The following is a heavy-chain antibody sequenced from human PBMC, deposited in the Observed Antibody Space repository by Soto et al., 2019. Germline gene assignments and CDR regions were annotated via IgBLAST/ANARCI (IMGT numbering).Heavy chain of an antibody. V-gene: IGHV3-23*01. D-gene: IGHD2-2*02. J-gene: IGHJ3*02. CDR2: ISGSGGST. Sequence: GGSLRLSCAASGFTFSSYAMSWVRQAPGKGLEWVSAISGSGGSTYYADSVKGRFTISRDNSKNTLYLQMNSLRAEDTAVYYCAKWDIVVVPAAIRGAFDIWGQGTMVTV. CDR3: AKWDIVVVPAAIRGAFDI. CDR1: GFTFSSYA.